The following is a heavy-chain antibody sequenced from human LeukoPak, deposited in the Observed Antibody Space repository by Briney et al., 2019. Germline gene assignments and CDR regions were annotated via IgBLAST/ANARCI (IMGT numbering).Heavy chain of an antibody. CDR3: ARDEIPDIVVVPAAPGDY. Sequence: GGSLRLSCAASGFTFSSYSMNWVRQAPGKGLEWASSISSSSSYIYYADSVKGRFTISRDNAKNSLYLQMNSLRAEDTAVYYCARDEIPDIVVVPAAPGDYWGQGTLVTVSS. D-gene: IGHD2-2*01. J-gene: IGHJ4*02. V-gene: IGHV3-21*01. CDR2: ISSSSSYI. CDR1: GFTFSSYS.